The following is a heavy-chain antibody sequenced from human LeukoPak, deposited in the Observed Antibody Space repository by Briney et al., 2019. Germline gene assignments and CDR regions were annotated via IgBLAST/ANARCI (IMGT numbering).Heavy chain of an antibody. J-gene: IGHJ4*02. CDR3: ASHSSSWYGFDY. V-gene: IGHV3-53*01. D-gene: IGHD6-13*01. CDR1: GFTVSSNH. Sequence: PGGSLRLSCAASGFTVSSNHMSWVRQGPGKGLEWVSVIYSGGSTYYADSVKGRFTISRDNSKNTLYLQMNSLRAVDTAVYYCASHSSSWYGFDYWGQGTLVTVSS. CDR2: IYSGGST.